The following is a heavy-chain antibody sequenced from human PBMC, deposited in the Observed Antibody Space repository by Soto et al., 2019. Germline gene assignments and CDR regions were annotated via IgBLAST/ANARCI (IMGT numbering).Heavy chain of an antibody. CDR2: ISYDGSNK. J-gene: IGHJ2*01. V-gene: IGHV3-30*18. CDR3: AKDRPLSEFDL. CDR1: GFTFSSYG. Sequence: QVPLVESGGGVVQPGRSLRLSCAASGFTFSSYGMHWVRQAPGKGLEWVAVISYDGSNKYYADSVKGRFTISRDNSKNTLYLQMNSLRAEDTAVYYCAKDRPLSEFDLWGRGTLVTVSS.